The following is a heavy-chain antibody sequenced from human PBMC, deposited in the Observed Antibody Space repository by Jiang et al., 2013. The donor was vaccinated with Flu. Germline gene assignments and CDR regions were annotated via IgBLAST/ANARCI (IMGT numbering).Heavy chain of an antibody. CDR3: ARDPPGGEGYNSLDY. Sequence: QLLESGGGLVQPGGSLRLSCAASGFSFSTYWMSWVRQAPGKRLEWVANIKEDGSDKYYVDSVKGRFTISRDNAKSSLYLQMNSLEVEDTAVYYCARDPPGGEGYNSLDYWGQGILVNVSS. CDR2: IKEDGSDK. V-gene: IGHV3-7*01. J-gene: IGHJ4*02. CDR1: GFSFSTYW. D-gene: IGHD5-24*01.